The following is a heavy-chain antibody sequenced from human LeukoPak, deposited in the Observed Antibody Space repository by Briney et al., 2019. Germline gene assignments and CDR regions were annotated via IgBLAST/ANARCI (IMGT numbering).Heavy chain of an antibody. Sequence: SGTLSLTCAVSGGSISSSNWWSWIRQPPGKGLEWIGEIYHSGSTNYNPSLKSRVTISVDKSKTQFSLKLSSVTAADTAVYYCARGWGPAYCGSDCHRHFDYWGHGTLVTVSS. CDR3: ARGWGPAYCGSDCHRHFDY. J-gene: IGHJ4*01. CDR1: GGSISSSNW. CDR2: IYHSGST. V-gene: IGHV4-4*02. D-gene: IGHD2-21*02.